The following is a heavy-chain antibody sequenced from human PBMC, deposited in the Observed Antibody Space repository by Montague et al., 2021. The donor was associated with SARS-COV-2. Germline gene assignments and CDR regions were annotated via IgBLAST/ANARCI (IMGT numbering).Heavy chain of an antibody. D-gene: IGHD3-10*01. CDR2: IRDKAYGGTP. CDR3: TRGAMSMIRGLRSGYYFDY. J-gene: IGHJ4*02. CDR1: GFTFGDYV. V-gene: IGHV3-49*04. Sequence: SLRLSCAASGFTFGDYVMGWVRQAPGKGLEWVSFIRDKAYGGTPEYAASVKGRFTISRDDSKSIAYLQMDSLKTEDTAVYYCTRGAMSMIRGLRSGYYFDYWGQGTLVTVSS.